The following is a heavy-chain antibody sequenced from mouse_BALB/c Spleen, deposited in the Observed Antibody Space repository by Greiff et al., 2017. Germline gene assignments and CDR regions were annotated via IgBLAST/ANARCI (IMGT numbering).Heavy chain of an antibody. CDR1: GFTFSSFG. CDR2: ISSGSSTI. D-gene: IGHD1-1*01. CDR3: ARNQLRDYFDY. J-gene: IGHJ2*01. Sequence: EVMLVESGGGLVQPGGSRKLSCAASGFTFSSFGMHWVRQAPEKGLEWVAYISSGSSTIYYADTVKGRFTISRDNPKNTLFLQMTSLRSEDTAMYYCARNQLRDYFDYWGQGTTLTVSS. V-gene: IGHV5-17*02.